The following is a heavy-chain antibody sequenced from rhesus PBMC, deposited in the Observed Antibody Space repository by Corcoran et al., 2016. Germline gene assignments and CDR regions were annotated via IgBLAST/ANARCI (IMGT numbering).Heavy chain of an antibody. CDR3: ASRSSGSYYDY. CDR2: INPRNGNT. D-gene: IGHD3-16*01. CDR1: GYTFTSYY. Sequence: QVQLVQSGAEVKKPGASVKLSCKASGYTFTSYYINWVRQAPGQGLEWRGWINPRNGNTGYAQKFQGRVTMTRDTSTSTAYMELSSLRSEDTAVYYCASRSSGSYYDYWGQGVLVTVSS. J-gene: IGHJ4*01. V-gene: IGHV1-200*01.